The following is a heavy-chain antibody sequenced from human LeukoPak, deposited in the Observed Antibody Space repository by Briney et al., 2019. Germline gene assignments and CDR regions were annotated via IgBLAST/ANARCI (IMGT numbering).Heavy chain of an antibody. CDR3: ARFAPYDSSGAIDY. Sequence: SSETLSLTCTVSGGSISSSSYYWGWIRQPPGKGLEWIGSIYYSGSTSYNPSLKSRVTISVDTSKNQFSLKLSSVTAADTAVYYCARFAPYDSSGAIDYWGQGTLVTVSS. V-gene: IGHV4-39*01. J-gene: IGHJ4*02. D-gene: IGHD3-22*01. CDR1: GGSISSSSYY. CDR2: IYYSGST.